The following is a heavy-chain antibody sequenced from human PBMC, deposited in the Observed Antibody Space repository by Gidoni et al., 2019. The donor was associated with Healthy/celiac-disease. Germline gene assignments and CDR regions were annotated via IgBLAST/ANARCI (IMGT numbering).Heavy chain of an antibody. Sequence: QVQLVQSGAEVKKPGASVKVSCKASGYTFTSYGISWVRQAPGQGLEWMGWISAYNGNTNYAQKLHGRVTMTTDPSTSPAYMELRSLRSDDTAVYYCARIENIVPKGGMDVWGQGTTVTVSS. CDR1: GYTFTSYG. CDR3: ARIENIVPKGGMDV. V-gene: IGHV1-18*01. J-gene: IGHJ6*02. CDR2: ISAYNGNT. D-gene: IGHD2-8*01.